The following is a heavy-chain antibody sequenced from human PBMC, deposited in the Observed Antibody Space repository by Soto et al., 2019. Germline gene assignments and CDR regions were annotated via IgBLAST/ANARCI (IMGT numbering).Heavy chain of an antibody. V-gene: IGHV4-59*01. D-gene: IGHD1-26*01. J-gene: IGHJ4*02. CDR2: IYYSGST. CDR3: ARDSGSYYYY. CDR1: GGSISSYY. Sequence: QVQLQESGPGLVKPSETLSLTCTVSGGSISSYYWSWIRQPPGKGLEWIGYIYYSGSTNYNPSLKRRVTISVDTSKNQFSLKLSSVTAADTAVYYCARDSGSYYYYWGQGTLVTVSS.